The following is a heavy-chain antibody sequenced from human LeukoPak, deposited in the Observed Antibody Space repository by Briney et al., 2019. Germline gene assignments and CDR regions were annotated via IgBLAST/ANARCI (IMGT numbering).Heavy chain of an antibody. Sequence: GGSLRLSCAASGFTFSSYAMNWVRQAPGKGLEWVSGISGSGGSTHYADSVKGRFTISRDNSKNTLYLQMNSLRAEDTAVYYCAKDSRIRRGGGHYYFDYWGQGTLVTVSS. CDR1: GFTFSSYA. CDR2: ISGSGGST. J-gene: IGHJ4*02. CDR3: AKDSRIRRGGGHYYFDY. D-gene: IGHD2-15*01. V-gene: IGHV3-23*01.